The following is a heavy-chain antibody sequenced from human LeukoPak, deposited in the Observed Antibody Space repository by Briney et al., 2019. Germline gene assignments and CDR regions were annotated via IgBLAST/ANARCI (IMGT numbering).Heavy chain of an antibody. CDR2: FDPEDGET. J-gene: IGHJ4*02. V-gene: IGHV1-24*01. Sequence: GASVKVSCKVSGYTLTELSMHWVRQAPGKGLEWMGGFDPEDGETIYAQKFQGRVTMTEDTSTDTAYMELSSLRSGDTAVYYCATLTGDNDFWSGYYVFDYWGQGTLVTVSS. D-gene: IGHD3-3*01. CDR3: ATLTGDNDFWSGYYVFDY. CDR1: GYTLTELS.